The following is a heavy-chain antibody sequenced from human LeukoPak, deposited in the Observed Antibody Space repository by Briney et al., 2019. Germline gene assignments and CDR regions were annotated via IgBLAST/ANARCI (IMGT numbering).Heavy chain of an antibody. CDR3: ARGGGYSYGLGYCSGGSCKSDY. Sequence: SETLSLTCTVSGGSISSYYWSRIRQPPGKGLEWIGYIYYSGSTNYNPSLKSRVTISVDTSKNQFSLKLSSVTAADTAVYYCARGGGYSYGLGYCSGGSCKSDYWGQGTLVTVSS. J-gene: IGHJ4*02. V-gene: IGHV4-59*01. CDR2: IYYSGST. CDR1: GGSISSYY. D-gene: IGHD2-15*01.